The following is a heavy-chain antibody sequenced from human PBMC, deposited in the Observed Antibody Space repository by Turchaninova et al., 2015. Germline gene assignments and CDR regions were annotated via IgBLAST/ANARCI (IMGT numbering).Heavy chain of an antibody. CDR1: GFTFRSYW. Sequence: EVQVVESGGGLVQPGGSLRLSWAAAGFTFRSYWVNWVRQAPGKGREWVANINQDASKKYYVDSVKGRFTISRDNAKNSLYLQMNSLRAEDTAVYYCVRAMDVWGQGTTVTVSS. V-gene: IGHV3-7*03. J-gene: IGHJ6*02. CDR2: INQDASKK. CDR3: VRAMDV.